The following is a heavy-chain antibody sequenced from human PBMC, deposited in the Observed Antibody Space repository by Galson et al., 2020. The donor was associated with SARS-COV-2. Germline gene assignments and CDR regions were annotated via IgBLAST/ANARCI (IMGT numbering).Heavy chain of an antibody. CDR2: IFTSGGSR. CDR3: AKDLDRSIYYDYYHYMDV. Sequence: GGSLRLSCAASGFTFSSYAMNWVRQAPGKGLEWVSGIFTSGGSRHYADSVQGRFTISRDNSKSTLYLEMSDLRAEDTAVYYCAKDLDRSIYYDYYHYMDVWGKGTTVTVS. J-gene: IGHJ6*03. CDR1: GFTFSSYA. V-gene: IGHV3-23*01. D-gene: IGHD3-10*01.